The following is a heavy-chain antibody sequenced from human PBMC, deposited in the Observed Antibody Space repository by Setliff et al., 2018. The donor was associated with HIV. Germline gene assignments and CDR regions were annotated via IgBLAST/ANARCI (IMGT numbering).Heavy chain of an antibody. CDR1: GISFNDYY. V-gene: IGHV3-11*04. CDR3: ARNLYSSRWSPLDY. J-gene: IGHJ4*02. D-gene: IGHD6-13*01. Sequence: PGGSLRLSCAASGISFNDYYMYWIRQAPGKGLEWVSCISGSSNTIHYADSVKGRFTISRDNSKNTLYPQMNSLRTEDTTVYYCARNLYSSRWSPLDYWGQGTLVTVSS. CDR2: ISGSSNTI.